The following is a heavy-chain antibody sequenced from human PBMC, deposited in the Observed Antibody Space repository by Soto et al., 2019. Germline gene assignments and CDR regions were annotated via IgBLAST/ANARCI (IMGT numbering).Heavy chain of an antibody. CDR1: GGSINSNSYY. D-gene: IGHD6-6*01. Sequence: QVQLQESGPGLVKPSETLSLTCTVSGGSINSNSYYWASIRQPPAKGLEWIGSIYYSGSTYYNPSLKSRVTISVDTSKDQFSLTLISVTAADTAVYYCARMYSTSSGFDYWGQGTLVTVSS. CDR2: IYYSGST. CDR3: ARMYSTSSGFDY. J-gene: IGHJ4*02. V-gene: IGHV4-39*01.